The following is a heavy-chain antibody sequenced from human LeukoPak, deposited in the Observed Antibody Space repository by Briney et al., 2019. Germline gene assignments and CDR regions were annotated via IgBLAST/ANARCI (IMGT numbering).Heavy chain of an antibody. J-gene: IGHJ4*02. D-gene: IGHD3-3*01. CDR3: ARGIDFWSGTDY. CDR1: GYTFTSYD. CDR2: MNPNSGNT. Sequence: ASVKVSCKASGYTFTSYDINWVRRATGQGLEWMGWMNPNSGNTGYAQKFQGRVTMTRNTSISTAYMELSSLRSEDTAVYYCARGIDFWSGTDYWGQGTLVTVSS. V-gene: IGHV1-8*01.